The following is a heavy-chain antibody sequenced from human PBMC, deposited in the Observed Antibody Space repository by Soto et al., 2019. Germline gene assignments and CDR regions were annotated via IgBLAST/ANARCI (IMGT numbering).Heavy chain of an antibody. CDR3: AAVVVVTALDAFDI. Sequence: QVQLVQSGAEVKKPGSSVKVSCKASGGTFSSYAISWVRQAPGQGLEWMGEIIPIFGTANYAQKFQGRVTITADESTSTAYMELSSLRSQDTAVYYCAAVVVVTALDAFDIWGQGTMVTVSS. J-gene: IGHJ3*02. CDR1: GGTFSSYA. CDR2: IIPIFGTA. D-gene: IGHD2-21*02. V-gene: IGHV1-69*12.